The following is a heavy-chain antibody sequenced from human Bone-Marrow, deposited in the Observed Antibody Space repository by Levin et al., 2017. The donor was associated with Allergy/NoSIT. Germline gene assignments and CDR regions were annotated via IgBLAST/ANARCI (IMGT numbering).Heavy chain of an antibody. Sequence: SETLSLTCTVSRGSISSYYFTWIRQPPGKGLEWVAFISYDGDPTYNPSLKSRATISVDTSKNQFSLKLNSVTAADTAVYYCARIWFGELYGLDIWGQGTTVTVSS. V-gene: IGHV4-59*12. D-gene: IGHD3-10*01. J-gene: IGHJ6*02. CDR1: RGSISSYY. CDR2: ISYDGDP. CDR3: ARIWFGELYGLDI.